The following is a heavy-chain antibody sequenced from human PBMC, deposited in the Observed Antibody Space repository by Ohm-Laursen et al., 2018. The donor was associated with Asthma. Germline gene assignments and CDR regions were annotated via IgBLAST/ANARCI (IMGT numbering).Heavy chain of an antibody. CDR3: GGTAYCGGDCYILDY. V-gene: IGHV4-31*03. CDR1: GGSVSSGTYH. Sequence: PSDTLSLTCTVSGGSVSSGTYHWSWIRQHPGQGLEWIGNIYYSATTYYNPSLKSRVTISVDTSKNQFSLKLSSVTAADTAVYYCGGTAYCGGDCYILDYWGQGTLVTVSS. CDR2: IYYSATT. J-gene: IGHJ4*02. D-gene: IGHD2-21*02.